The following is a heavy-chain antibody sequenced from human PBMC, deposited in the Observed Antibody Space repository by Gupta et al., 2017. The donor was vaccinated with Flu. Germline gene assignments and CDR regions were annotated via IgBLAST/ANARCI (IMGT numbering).Heavy chain of an antibody. Sequence: QLQLVQSGAEVKKPGASVKASCKASGYTFTGYYMHWVRQAPGQGLEWMGWINPNSGGTNYAQKFQGRVTMTRDTSISTAYMELSRLRADDTAVYYCARDGDNSSSWYGSSFDPWGQGTLVTVSS. CDR1: GYTFTGYY. V-gene: IGHV1-2*02. D-gene: IGHD6-13*01. J-gene: IGHJ5*02. CDR3: ARDGDNSSSWYGSSFDP. CDR2: INPNSGGT.